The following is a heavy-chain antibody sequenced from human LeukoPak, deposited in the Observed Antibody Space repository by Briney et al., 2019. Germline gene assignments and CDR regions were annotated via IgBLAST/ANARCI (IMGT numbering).Heavy chain of an antibody. D-gene: IGHD5-12*01. Sequence: GASVKVSCKASGYTFTGYYMHWVRQAPGQGLEWMGWINPNSGGTNYAQKFQGRVTMTRDTSISTAYMELSRLRSDDTAVYYCARVFSGYGPTVDYFDYWGQGTLVTVSS. CDR1: GYTFTGYY. V-gene: IGHV1-2*02. CDR3: ARVFSGYGPTVDYFDY. CDR2: INPNSGGT. J-gene: IGHJ4*02.